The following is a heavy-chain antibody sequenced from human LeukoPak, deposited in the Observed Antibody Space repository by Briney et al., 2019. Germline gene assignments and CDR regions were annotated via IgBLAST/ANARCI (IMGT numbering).Heavy chain of an antibody. Sequence: GESLKISGKGSGYSFTNYWIGWLRQKPGKGLDLMGIFFPGDSDTRYSPSFQGQVPISVDSSISTAYLQWSTLQASDTALYYCARPGNYDGGFDDWGQGTLVTVSS. V-gene: IGHV5-51*01. CDR1: GYSFTNYW. J-gene: IGHJ4*02. CDR3: ARPGNYDGGFDD. CDR2: FFPGDSDT. D-gene: IGHD3-3*01.